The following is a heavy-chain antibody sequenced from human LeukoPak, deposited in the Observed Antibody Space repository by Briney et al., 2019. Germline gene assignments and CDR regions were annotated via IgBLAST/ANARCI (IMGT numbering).Heavy chain of an antibody. CDR1: AFTFSSYG. J-gene: IGHJ4*02. D-gene: IGHD4-17*01. V-gene: IGHV3-23*01. Sequence: GTLRLSCAASAFTFSSYGMSWVRQAPGKGLEWVSAISGDGRDIFYADAVKGRFTISRDNAKNSLYLQMNSLRAEDTALYYCAKDINGDYEWLLDYWGQGTLVTVSS. CDR3: AKDINGDYEWLLDY. CDR2: ISGDGRDI.